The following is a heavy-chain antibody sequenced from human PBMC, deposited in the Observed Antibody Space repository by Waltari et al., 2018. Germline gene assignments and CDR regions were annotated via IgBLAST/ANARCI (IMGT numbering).Heavy chain of an antibody. Sequence: EVKLVESGGGFVQPGGSLKLSCAASGFTFSGSAMHWVRQAPGEGLGWCATVSSSSSYRNYADSGKGRFTISRDKAKNSLYLQMNSLRAEDTAVYYCARGDSYGYRYFDYWGQGTLVTVSS. CDR1: GFTFSGSA. J-gene: IGHJ4*02. CDR2: VSSSSSYR. D-gene: IGHD5-18*01. V-gene: IGHV3-21*01. CDR3: ARGDSYGYRYFDY.